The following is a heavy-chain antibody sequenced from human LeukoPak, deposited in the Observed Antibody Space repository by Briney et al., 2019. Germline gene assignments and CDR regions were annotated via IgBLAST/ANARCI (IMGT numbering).Heavy chain of an antibody. CDR1: GYTFTSYY. D-gene: IGHD5-24*01. CDR2: INPSGGST. J-gene: IGHJ3*02. Sequence: GASVKVSCKASGYTFTSYYMHWVRQAPGQGLEWMGIINPSGGSTSYAQKFQGRVTMTRDMSTSTVYMELSSLICEDTAVYYCARDGYNRIGAFDIWGQGTMVTVSS. V-gene: IGHV1-46*01. CDR3: ARDGYNRIGAFDI.